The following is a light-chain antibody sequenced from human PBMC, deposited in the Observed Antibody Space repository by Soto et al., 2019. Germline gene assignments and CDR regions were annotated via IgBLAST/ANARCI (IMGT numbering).Light chain of an antibody. CDR3: QQSYSGPLT. CDR2: AAS. J-gene: IGKJ4*01. V-gene: IGKV1-39*01. CDR1: QSISSY. Sequence: DIQMTQSPSSLSASVGDRVTITCRASQSISSYLNWYQQKPGKAPKLLIYAASSLQSGVPSRFSGGGSGTDFTLTISSLQPEDFATYYCQQSYSGPLTFGGGTKVDIK.